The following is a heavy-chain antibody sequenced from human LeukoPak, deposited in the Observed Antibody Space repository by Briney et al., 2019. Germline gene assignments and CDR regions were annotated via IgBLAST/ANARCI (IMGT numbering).Heavy chain of an antibody. D-gene: IGHD3-3*01. CDR1: GGSISSGGYY. J-gene: IGHJ3*02. Sequence: SETLSLTCTVSGGSISSGGYYWSWIRQHPGKGLEWIGYIYYSGSTYYNPSLKSRVTISVDTSKNQFSLKLSSVTAADTAVYYCARETYYDFWSGYYTGAFDIWGQGTMVTVSS. CDR3: ARETYYDFWSGYYTGAFDI. V-gene: IGHV4-31*03. CDR2: IYYSGST.